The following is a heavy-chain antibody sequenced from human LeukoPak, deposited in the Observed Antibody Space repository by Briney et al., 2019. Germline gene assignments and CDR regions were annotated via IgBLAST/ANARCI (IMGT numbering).Heavy chain of an antibody. J-gene: IGHJ4*02. V-gene: IGHV4-34*01. CDR3: ARDPPIAAAGTHPLGDY. CDR1: GGSFSGYY. Sequence: PSETLSLTCAVYGGSFSGYYWSWIRQPPGKGLEWIGEINHSGSTNYNPSLKSRVTISVDTSKNQFSLKLSSVTAADTAVYYCARDPPIAAAGTHPLGDYWGQGTLVTVSS. D-gene: IGHD6-13*01. CDR2: INHSGST.